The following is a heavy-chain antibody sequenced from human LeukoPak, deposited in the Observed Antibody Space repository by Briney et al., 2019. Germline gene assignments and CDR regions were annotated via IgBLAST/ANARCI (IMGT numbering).Heavy chain of an antibody. CDR3: ARDSRISYYGMDV. CDR1: GLTFSSYS. Sequence: PGGSLRLSCAASGLTFSSYSMNWVRQAPGKGLEWVSSISSSSSYIYYADSVKGRFTISRDNAKNSLYLQMNSLRAEDTAVYYCARDSRISYYGMDVWGQGTTVTVSS. CDR2: ISSSSSYI. V-gene: IGHV3-21*01. D-gene: IGHD1-14*01. J-gene: IGHJ6*02.